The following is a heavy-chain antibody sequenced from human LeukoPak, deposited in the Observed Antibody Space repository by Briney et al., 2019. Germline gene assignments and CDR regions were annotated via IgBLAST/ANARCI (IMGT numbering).Heavy chain of an antibody. D-gene: IGHD3-10*01. CDR3: ARGSHLRYGSGSYPGY. J-gene: IGHJ4*02. Sequence: SETLSLTCAVSGASISSGGYSWSWLRQPPGKGLEWFGYIYYSGSTYYNPSLKSRVTISVDTSKNQFSLKLSSVTAADTAVYYCARGSHLRYGSGSYPGYWGQGTLVTVSS. CDR1: GASISSGGYS. CDR2: IYYSGST. V-gene: IGHV4-30-4*07.